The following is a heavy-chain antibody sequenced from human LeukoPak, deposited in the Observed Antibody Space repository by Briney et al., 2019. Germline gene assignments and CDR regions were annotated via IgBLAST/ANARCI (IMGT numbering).Heavy chain of an antibody. CDR3: ARLHSDSLGRVFDY. V-gene: IGHV4-31*03. Sequence: SQTLSLTCSVSGGSTSGDGYYWSWIRQHPGKGLEWIGYIYYSGSTYYNPSLKSRVTISVDTSKNQFSLNLSSVTAADTAVYYCARLHSDSLGRVFDYWGQGTLVTVSS. CDR1: GGSTSGDGYY. D-gene: IGHD3-10*01. CDR2: IYYSGST. J-gene: IGHJ4*02.